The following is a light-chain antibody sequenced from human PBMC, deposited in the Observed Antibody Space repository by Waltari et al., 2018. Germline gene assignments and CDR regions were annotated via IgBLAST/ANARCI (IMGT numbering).Light chain of an antibody. V-gene: IGKV3-15*01. CDR3: QQYNNWPPVIT. J-gene: IGKJ1*01. CDR2: GAS. Sequence: DIAMTQSPATLSVSPGEGVTLSCRASQDISTNLAWYQQKPGQAPRLLIFGASSRATGIPPRFSGSGSGTEFTLTISSLQSEDFAVYYCQQYNNWPPVITFGQGTRVEIK. CDR1: QDISTN.